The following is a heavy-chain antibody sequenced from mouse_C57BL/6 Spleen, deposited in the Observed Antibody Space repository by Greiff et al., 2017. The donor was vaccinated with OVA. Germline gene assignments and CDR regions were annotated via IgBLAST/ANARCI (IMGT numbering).Heavy chain of an antibody. V-gene: IGHV1-82*01. D-gene: IGHD3-2*02. Sequence: VQLQESGPELVKPGASVKISCKASGYAFSSSWMNWVKQRPGKGLEWIGRIYPGDGDTNYNGKFKGKATLTADKSSSTAYMQLSSLTSEGSAVYCCARCGTAQVLGAMDYWGQGTSVTVSS. CDR1: GYAFSSSW. CDR2: IYPGDGDT. J-gene: IGHJ4*01. CDR3: ARCGTAQVLGAMDY.